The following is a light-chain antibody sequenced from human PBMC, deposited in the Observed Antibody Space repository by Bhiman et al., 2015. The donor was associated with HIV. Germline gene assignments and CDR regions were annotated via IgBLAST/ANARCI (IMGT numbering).Light chain of an antibody. Sequence: SYELTQPLSVSVALGQTARITCGGNNIGSKDVHWYQQKPGQAPVVVIYYDTDRPPGIPERFSGSKSGNTATLTLSRVEAGDEADYYCQVWDRSSDHYVFGTGTKVTVL. CDR3: QVWDRSSDHYV. V-gene: IGLV3-21*04. J-gene: IGLJ1*01. CDR2: YDT. CDR1: NIGSKD.